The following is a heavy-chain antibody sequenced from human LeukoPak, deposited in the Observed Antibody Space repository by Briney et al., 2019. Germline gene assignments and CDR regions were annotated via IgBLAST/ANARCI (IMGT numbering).Heavy chain of an antibody. Sequence: GGSLRLSCAASGFTFSTYWMFWVRQAPGKGLEWVANIKPDGSAKWYDDSVKGRFTISRDNAKNPVFLQLNRLRAEDTAVYYCATKATGSYWGQGTLVTVSS. J-gene: IGHJ4*02. CDR2: IKPDGSAK. CDR3: ATKATGSY. D-gene: IGHD1-1*01. CDR1: GFTFSTYW. V-gene: IGHV3-7*05.